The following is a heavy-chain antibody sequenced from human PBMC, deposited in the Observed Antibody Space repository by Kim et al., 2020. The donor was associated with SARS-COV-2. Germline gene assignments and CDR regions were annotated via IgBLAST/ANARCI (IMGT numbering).Heavy chain of an antibody. D-gene: IGHD1-26*01. Sequence: GGSLRLSCAASGFTFSSYDMHWVRQATGKGLEWVSVIGTAGDTYYPGSVKGRFTISRENAKNSLYLQMNSLRAGDTAVYYCARAVSGSYFPAYYYYGMDVWGQGTMVTVSS. J-gene: IGHJ6*02. CDR3: ARAVSGSYFPAYYYYGMDV. V-gene: IGHV3-13*04. CDR2: IGTAGDT. CDR1: GFTFSSYD.